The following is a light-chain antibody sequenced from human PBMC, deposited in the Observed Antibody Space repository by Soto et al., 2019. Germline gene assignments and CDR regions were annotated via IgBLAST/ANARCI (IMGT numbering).Light chain of an antibody. V-gene: IGKV3-20*01. CDR2: GAS. J-gene: IGKJ1*01. CDR1: QSVRDNY. CDR3: QQYGSSSWT. Sequence: EIVLTQSPGTLSLSPGERATLSCRASQSVRDNYLAWYQQQKPGQAPRLLIYGASSRAPGVPDSFSGSGSGTDFTLAISRREPEDVVVYCCQQYGSSSWTFGQGTKVEI.